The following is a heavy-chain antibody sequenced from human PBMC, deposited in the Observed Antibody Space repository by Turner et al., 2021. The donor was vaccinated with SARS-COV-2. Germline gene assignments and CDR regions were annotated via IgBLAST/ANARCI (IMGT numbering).Heavy chain of an antibody. J-gene: IGHJ4*02. V-gene: IGHV4-34*01. D-gene: IGHD6-19*01. CDR1: GGSFSGYY. CDR3: ARSGWSLWYFDY. Sequence: QVQLQQWGAGLLKPSETLSLTCAVYGGSFSGYYWSWIRQPPGKGLEWIGEINHGESTNYNPSLKSRVTISVDTSKNQFSLKLSSVTTADTAVYYCARSGWSLWYFDYWGQGTLVTVSS. CDR2: INHGEST.